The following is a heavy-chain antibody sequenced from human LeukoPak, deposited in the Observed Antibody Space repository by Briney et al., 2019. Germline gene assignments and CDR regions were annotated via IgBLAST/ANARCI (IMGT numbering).Heavy chain of an antibody. CDR2: IDHRGTT. Sequence: SETLSLTCAVYGLSLSRHYGRWPRQPPGRGLEWLAEIDHRGTTNYNPSVKSRVTISVDTSKNQFSLKVRSLTAADTAVYYCARGATISETGYFDFWGQGTLVTVSS. J-gene: IGHJ4*03. CDR3: ARGATISETGYFDF. D-gene: IGHD5-24*01. CDR1: GLSLSRHY. V-gene: IGHV4-34*01.